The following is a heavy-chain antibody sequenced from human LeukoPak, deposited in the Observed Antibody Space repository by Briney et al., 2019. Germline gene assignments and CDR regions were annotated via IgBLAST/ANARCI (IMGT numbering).Heavy chain of an antibody. J-gene: IGHJ4*02. CDR2: IYPRDSDT. CDR3: ARHSDVIGAI. V-gene: IGHV5-51*01. D-gene: IGHD3-16*02. Sequence: GESLKISFNASGYTFTHQWIGWVRQMSGSGLEWMGIIYPRDSDTIYSPSFQGHVTISADTSINTAYLEWSSLEASDTAIYYCARHSDVIGAIWGQGTLVTVSS. CDR1: GYTFTHQW.